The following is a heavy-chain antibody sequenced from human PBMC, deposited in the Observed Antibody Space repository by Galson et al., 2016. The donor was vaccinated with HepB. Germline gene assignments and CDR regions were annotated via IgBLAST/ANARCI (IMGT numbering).Heavy chain of an antibody. CDR1: GYIFTSYG. CDR2: ISPYNGNT. J-gene: IGHJ4*02. V-gene: IGHV1-18*01. D-gene: IGHD2-21*02. CDR3: ARDPITFCGGDCWYFDS. Sequence: SVKVSCKASGYIFTSYGISWVRQAPGQGLEWMGWISPYNGNTNYAQKVQGRVTMTTDTSTSTAYMELRSLRSDDTAVYYCARDPITFCGGDCWYFDSWGQGTLVTVSS.